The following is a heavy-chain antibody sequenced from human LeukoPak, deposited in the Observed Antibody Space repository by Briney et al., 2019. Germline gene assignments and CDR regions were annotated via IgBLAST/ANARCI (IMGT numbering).Heavy chain of an antibody. CDR2: ISYDGSNK. V-gene: IGHV3-30*18. CDR1: GFTFSSYG. J-gene: IGHJ4*02. Sequence: GGSLRLSCAASGFTFSSYGMHWVRQAPGKGLEWVAVISYDGSNKYYADSVNGRFTISRDNSKNTLSLQMNSLRAGDTAMYYCAKSPSGRSRISRFDYWGQGILVTVSS. CDR3: AKSPSGRSRISRFDY. D-gene: IGHD1-26*01.